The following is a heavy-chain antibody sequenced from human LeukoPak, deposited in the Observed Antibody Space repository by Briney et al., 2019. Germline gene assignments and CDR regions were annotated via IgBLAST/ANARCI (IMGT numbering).Heavy chain of an antibody. CDR3: HHMDV. CDR2: ISGSGGST. J-gene: IGHJ6*03. V-gene: IGHV3-23*01. CDR1: GFTFSSYA. Sequence: QPGGSLRLSCGASGFTFSSYAMSGVRQAPGKGLEWVSGISGSGGSTYYADSVKGRFTISRDNSKNTLYLQMNSLRAEDTAVYYCHHMDVWGKGTTVTVSS.